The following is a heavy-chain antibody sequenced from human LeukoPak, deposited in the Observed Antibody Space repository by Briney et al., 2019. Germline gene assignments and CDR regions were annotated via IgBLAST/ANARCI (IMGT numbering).Heavy chain of an antibody. CDR1: GFTFDDYA. CDR3: AKANVVRGVNKSRVINYYYGMDV. J-gene: IGHJ6*02. D-gene: IGHD3-10*01. CDR2: ISWNSGSI. Sequence: GGSLRLSCAASGFTFDDYAMHWVRQAPGKGLEWVSGISWNSGSIGYADSVKGRFTISRDNAKNSLYLQMNSLRAKDTALYYCAKANVVRGVNKSRVINYYYGMDVWGQGTTVTVSS. V-gene: IGHV3-9*01.